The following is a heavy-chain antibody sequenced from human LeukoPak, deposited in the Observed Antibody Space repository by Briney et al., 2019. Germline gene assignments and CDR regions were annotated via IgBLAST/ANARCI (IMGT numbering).Heavy chain of an antibody. CDR2: IYSGGST. CDR1: GFTVSSNY. CDR3: AKDFSQLDTIFGVVPWFDP. V-gene: IGHV3-53*05. Sequence: PGGSLRLSCAASGFTVSSNYMSWVRQAPGKGLEWVSVIYSGGSTYYADSVKGRFTISRDNSKNTLYLQMNSLRAEDTAVYYCAKDFSQLDTIFGVVPWFDPWGQGTLVTVSS. D-gene: IGHD3-3*01. J-gene: IGHJ5*02.